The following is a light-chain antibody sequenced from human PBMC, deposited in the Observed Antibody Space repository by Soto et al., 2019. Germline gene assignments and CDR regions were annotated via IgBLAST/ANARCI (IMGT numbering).Light chain of an antibody. Sequence: QSALTQPASVSGSPGQSITICCTGTSSDVGGYNYVSWYQQHPGKAPKLMIYEVSNRPSGVSNRFSGSKSGNTASLTISGLQAEDEADYYCSSYTVFGARTKLTVL. CDR1: SSDVGGYNY. CDR3: SSYTV. CDR2: EVS. V-gene: IGLV2-14*01. J-gene: IGLJ2*01.